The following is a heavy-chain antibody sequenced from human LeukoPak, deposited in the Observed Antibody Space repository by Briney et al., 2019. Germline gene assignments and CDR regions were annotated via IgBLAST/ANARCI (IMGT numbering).Heavy chain of an antibody. Sequence: GRSLRLSCAASGFTFSSYAMHWVRQAPGKGLEWVAVISYDGSNKNYADSVKGRFTISRDNSKNTLYLQMNSLRAEDTAVYYCARDAYYYEASGSYNFFDYWGQGTLVTVSS. D-gene: IGHD3-22*01. J-gene: IGHJ4*02. V-gene: IGHV3-30-3*01. CDR2: ISYDGSNK. CDR1: GFTFSSYA. CDR3: ARDAYYYEASGSYNFFDY.